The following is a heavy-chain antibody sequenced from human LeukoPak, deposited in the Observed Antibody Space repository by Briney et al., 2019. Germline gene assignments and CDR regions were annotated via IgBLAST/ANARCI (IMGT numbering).Heavy chain of an antibody. CDR2: ISATGTKT. J-gene: IGHJ6*03. CDR1: GFTFTSFG. Sequence: GGSLRLACVVSGFTFTSFGISWVRQAPGKGLEWVSAISATGTKTFLTDSVKGRFAISRDNGQSTVLLEMRSLRVDDAATYYCGRLVGSLNYDSSGDYYMDIWGKGTTVTVSS. V-gene: IGHV3-23*01. CDR3: GRLVGSLNYDSSGDYYMDI. D-gene: IGHD3-3*01.